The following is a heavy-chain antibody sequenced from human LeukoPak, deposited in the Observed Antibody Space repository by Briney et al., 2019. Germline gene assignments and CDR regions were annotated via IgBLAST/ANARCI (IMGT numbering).Heavy chain of an antibody. CDR1: GVSISSGSYY. Sequence: PSETLSLTCTVSGVSISSGSYYWSWIRQPAGKGLEWIGRVYTSGNTNYSPSLQSRVTISVDTSKNQFSLKLTSVTVADTAVYYCAARGDSLPLYRGVWGKGTTVTVSS. J-gene: IGHJ6*04. CDR2: VYTSGNT. V-gene: IGHV4-61*02. CDR3: AARGDSLPLYRGV. D-gene: IGHD3/OR15-3a*01.